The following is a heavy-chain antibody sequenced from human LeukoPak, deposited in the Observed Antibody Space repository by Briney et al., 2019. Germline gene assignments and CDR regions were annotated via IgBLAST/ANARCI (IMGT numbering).Heavy chain of an antibody. Sequence: GGSLRLSCVVSGFTFTNYEMTWVRQAPGKGLEWVSYISGSGSSIYYADSVKGRFTISRDNAKNSLYLQMNSLRAEDTAVYYCARDVGWGLDYWGQGTLVTVSS. J-gene: IGHJ4*02. V-gene: IGHV3-48*03. CDR2: ISGSGSSI. CDR3: ARDVGWGLDY. CDR1: GFTFTNYE. D-gene: IGHD1-26*01.